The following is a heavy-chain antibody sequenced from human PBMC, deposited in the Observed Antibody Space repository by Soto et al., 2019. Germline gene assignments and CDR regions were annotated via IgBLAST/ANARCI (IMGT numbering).Heavy chain of an antibody. D-gene: IGHD3-10*01. J-gene: IGHJ4*02. CDR3: VHRRSESYYDY. CDR1: GFSLSASGVA. Sequence: QITLKESGPPLVKPTQTLTLTCTFSGFSLSASGVAVGWFRQPPGKAPEWLALIDSDDDKRHSPSLKSRLTITKDTSTNQVVLSVTSMDPVDTATHYCVHRRSESYYDYWGQGILVTVSS. CDR2: IDSDDDK. V-gene: IGHV2-5*02.